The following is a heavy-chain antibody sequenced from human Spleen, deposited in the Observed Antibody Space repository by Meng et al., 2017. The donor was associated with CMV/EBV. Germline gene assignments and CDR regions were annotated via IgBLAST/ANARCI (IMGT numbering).Heavy chain of an antibody. CDR1: GFTFSDYY. CDR3: ARDQLYYDDTAGNFQGFFDY. D-gene: IGHD4-17*01. J-gene: IGHJ4*02. CDR2: IRSSGSVT. Sequence: GESLKISCAASGFTFSDYYMSWIRQTPGKGLEWISNIRSSGSVTYYADSVKGRFTVSRDNTKNSLYLQMNSLRAEDTAVYFCARDQLYYDDTAGNFQGFFDYWGQGTLVTVSS. V-gene: IGHV3-11*01.